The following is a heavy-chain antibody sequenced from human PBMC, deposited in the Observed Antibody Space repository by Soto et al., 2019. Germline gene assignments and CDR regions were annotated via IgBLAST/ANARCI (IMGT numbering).Heavy chain of an antibody. CDR3: ARVGVRVFYSPLRIEP. CDR1: GGTFSTYG. V-gene: IGHV1-69*01. D-gene: IGHD2-15*01. Sequence: QVQLVQSGAEVKKPGSSVKVSCKSSGGTFSTYGFFWVRQAPGQGLEWMGGIIPIFGTTNYAQKFQDRVTITTDESTSTVYMELTSLKSEDTAVYYCARVGVRVFYSPLRIEPWGQGTLVTVSS. CDR2: IIPIFGTT. J-gene: IGHJ5*02.